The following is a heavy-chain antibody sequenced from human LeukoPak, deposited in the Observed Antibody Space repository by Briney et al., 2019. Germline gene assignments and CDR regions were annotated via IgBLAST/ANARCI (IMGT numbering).Heavy chain of an antibody. CDR3: ARESTVVKTPYYFDY. D-gene: IGHD4-23*01. J-gene: IGHJ4*02. CDR1: GGSISSGDYC. Sequence: PSETLSLTCTVSGGSISSGDYCWSWIRQPPGKGLEWIGYIYYSGSTYYNPSLKSRVTISVDTSKNQFSLKLSSVTAADTAVYYCARESTVVKTPYYFDYWGQGTLVTVSS. V-gene: IGHV4-30-4*01. CDR2: IYYSGST.